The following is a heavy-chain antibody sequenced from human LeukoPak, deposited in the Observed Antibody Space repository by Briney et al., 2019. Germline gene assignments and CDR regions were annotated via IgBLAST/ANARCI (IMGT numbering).Heavy chain of an antibody. CDR1: GFTFSSYA. V-gene: IGHV3-23*01. CDR3: AKDSTYYYDSSGYYHTGPGFDI. CDR2: IRGSVGST. D-gene: IGHD3-22*01. Sequence: GGSLRLSCEASGFTFSSYAMSWVRQAPGKGPEGVSAIRGSVGSTYYADSVKGRFTISRDSSKNTLYLQMNSLRAEDTAVYYCAKDSTYYYDSSGYYHTGPGFDIWGQGTMVTVSS. J-gene: IGHJ3*02.